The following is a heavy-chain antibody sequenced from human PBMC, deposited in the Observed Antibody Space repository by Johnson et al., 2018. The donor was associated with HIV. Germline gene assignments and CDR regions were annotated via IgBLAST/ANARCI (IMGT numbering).Heavy chain of an antibody. D-gene: IGHD6-13*01. CDR2: IYSSAAT. J-gene: IGHJ3*02. V-gene: IGHV3-66*02. CDR1: GFTVSSDY. CDR3: AREHRRPSRSSSSLSGDAFDI. Sequence: VQLVESGGGLVQPGGPLRLSCVASGFTVSSDYMSWVRQAPGKGLEWVSVIYSSAATNYADSVKGRFTISRDNSKNTLYLQMNSLRAEDTAVYYCAREHRRPSRSSSSLSGDAFDIWGQGTMVTVSS.